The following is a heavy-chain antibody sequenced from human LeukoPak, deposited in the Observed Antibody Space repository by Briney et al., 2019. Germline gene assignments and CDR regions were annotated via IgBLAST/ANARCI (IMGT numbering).Heavy chain of an antibody. CDR3: ARGPKMTMVRGVINSGNY. CDR1: GGSISSGYY. Sequence: SETLSLTCTVSGGSISSGYYWGWIRQPPGKGLEWIGSIYHSGSTYYNPSLKSRVTISVDTSKNQFSLKLSSVTAADTAVYYCARGPKMTMVRGVINSGNYWGQGTLVTVSS. J-gene: IGHJ4*02. D-gene: IGHD3-10*01. CDR2: IYHSGST. V-gene: IGHV4-38-2*02.